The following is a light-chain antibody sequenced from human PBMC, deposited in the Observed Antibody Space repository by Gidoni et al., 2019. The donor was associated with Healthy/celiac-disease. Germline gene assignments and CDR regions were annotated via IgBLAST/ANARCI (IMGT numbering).Light chain of an antibody. CDR2: AAS. CDR1: QSISSY. J-gene: IGKJ2*01. CDR3: QQSYSTPRNT. Sequence: DIQMTQSPSSLSASVGDRVTIPCRASQSISSYLNWYQQKPGKAPKLLLYAASSLQSGVPSRFSGSGSGTDFTLTISSLQPEDFATYYCQQSYSTPRNTFGQGTKLEIK. V-gene: IGKV1-39*01.